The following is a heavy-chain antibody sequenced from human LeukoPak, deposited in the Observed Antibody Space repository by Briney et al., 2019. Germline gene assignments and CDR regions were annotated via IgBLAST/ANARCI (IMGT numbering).Heavy chain of an antibody. Sequence: GGSLRLSCAASGFTFSNAWMSWVRQAPGKGLVWVSRIQTDGSSTNYADSVKGRFTISRGDAKNTLYLQMNSLRAEDTAVYYCARDMFDWLFEDLEIGVSFDYWGQGTLVTVSS. CDR3: ARDMFDWLFEDLEIGVSFDY. J-gene: IGHJ4*02. V-gene: IGHV3-74*01. CDR1: GFTFSNAW. CDR2: IQTDGSST. D-gene: IGHD3-9*01.